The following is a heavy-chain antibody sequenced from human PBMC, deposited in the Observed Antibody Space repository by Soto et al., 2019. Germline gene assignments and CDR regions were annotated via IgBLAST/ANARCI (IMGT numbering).Heavy chain of an antibody. CDR1: GASVTSGGYS. CDR3: ARTRNSGSWAAWF. CDR2: IIYNGAT. J-gene: IGHJ4*02. Sequence: QVQPQESGPGLVKPSETLSLTCTVSGASVTSGGYSWSWIRQPPGKGLEWIGFIIYNGATKYNPSLESRVTMSVDTPKNQFLLKLSSVTAADTAVYYCARTRNSGSWAAWFWGQGTLVSVSS. V-gene: IGHV4-61*08. D-gene: IGHD3-22*01.